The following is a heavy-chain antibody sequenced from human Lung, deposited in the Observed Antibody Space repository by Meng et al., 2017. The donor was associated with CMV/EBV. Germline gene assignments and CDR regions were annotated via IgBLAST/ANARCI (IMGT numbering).Heavy chain of an antibody. D-gene: IGHD3-3*01. V-gene: IGHV3-48*03. CDR3: AREYYDFWSGNSREAFDI. CDR2: INSGGTTK. CDR1: GFTLSSYE. Sequence: GGSXRLXCVASGFTLSSYEMNWVRQAPGKGLEWLSYINSGGTTKKYADSVKGRFTISRDNAKNSLNLQMSSLRAEDTAVYYCAREYYDFWSGNSREAFDIWGQGTXVTVSS. J-gene: IGHJ3*02.